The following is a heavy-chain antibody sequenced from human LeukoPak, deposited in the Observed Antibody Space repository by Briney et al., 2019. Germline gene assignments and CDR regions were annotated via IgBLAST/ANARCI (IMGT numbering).Heavy chain of an antibody. Sequence: PSETLSLTCTVSGGSISSSSYYWGWIRQPPGKGLEWIGSIYYSGSTYYNPSLKSRVTISVDTSKNQFSLKLSSVTAADTAVYYCAATLEEYDSSGYYYTRFDPWGQGTLVTVSS. CDR3: AATLEEYDSSGYYYTRFDP. D-gene: IGHD3-22*01. V-gene: IGHV4-39*07. CDR1: GGSISSSSYY. CDR2: IYYSGST. J-gene: IGHJ5*02.